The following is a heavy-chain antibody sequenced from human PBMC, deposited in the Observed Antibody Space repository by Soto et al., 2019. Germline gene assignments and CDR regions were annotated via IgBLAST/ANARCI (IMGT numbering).Heavy chain of an antibody. J-gene: IGHJ4*02. CDR1: GGSISSGGYS. Sequence: PSETLSLTCAVSGGSISSGGYSWSWIRQPPGKGLEWIGYIYHSGSTYYNPSLKSRVTISVDRSKNQFSLKLGSVTAADTAVYYCARVSGFSGWLCDYWGQGTLGTVSS. CDR2: IYHSGST. V-gene: IGHV4-30-2*01. CDR3: ARVSGFSGWLCDY. D-gene: IGHD6-19*01.